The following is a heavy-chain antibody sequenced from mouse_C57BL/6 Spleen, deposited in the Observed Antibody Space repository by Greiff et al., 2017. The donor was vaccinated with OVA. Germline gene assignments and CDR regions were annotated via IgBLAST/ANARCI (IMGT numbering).Heavy chain of an antibody. J-gene: IGHJ2*01. D-gene: IGHD1-1*01. CDR2: INPYNGGT. V-gene: IGHV1-19*01. CDR1: GYTFTDYY. CDR3: ARFLIATVVANDFDY. Sequence: VQLQQSGPVLVKPGASVKMSCKSSGYTFTDYYMNWVKQSPGKSLEWIGVINPYNGGTSYNQKFKGKATLTVDKSSSTAYMELNSLTSEDSAVYYCARFLIATVVANDFDYWGQGTTLTVSS.